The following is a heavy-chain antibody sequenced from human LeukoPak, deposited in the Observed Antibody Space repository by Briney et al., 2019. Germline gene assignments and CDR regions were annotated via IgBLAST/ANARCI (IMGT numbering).Heavy chain of an antibody. CDR3: ARAISSNYYYDMDV. Sequence: SQTLSLTCAISGDSVSSNSGAWNWIRQSPSRGLEWLGRTYYRSKWYNESAVSVKSRITINPDTSKNQLSLQLTSVSPEDTAVYYCARAISSNYYYDMDVWGQGTTVTVSS. V-gene: IGHV6-1*01. D-gene: IGHD5-24*01. CDR1: GDSVSSNSGA. J-gene: IGHJ6*02. CDR2: TYYRSKWYN.